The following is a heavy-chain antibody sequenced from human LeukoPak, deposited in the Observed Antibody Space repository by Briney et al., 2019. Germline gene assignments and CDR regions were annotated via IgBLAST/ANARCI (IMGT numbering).Heavy chain of an antibody. D-gene: IGHD6-19*01. Sequence: PGGSLRLSCAASGFTFSDYYMSWIRQAPGRGLEWISYITNGDNSIYYADSVKGRFTISRDNAKNSLYLQMNSLRAEDTAVYYCAREPVIAVAGTFDYWGQGTLVTVSS. V-gene: IGHV3-11*01. CDR3: AREPVIAVAGTFDY. J-gene: IGHJ4*02. CDR1: GFTFSDYY. CDR2: ITNGDNSI.